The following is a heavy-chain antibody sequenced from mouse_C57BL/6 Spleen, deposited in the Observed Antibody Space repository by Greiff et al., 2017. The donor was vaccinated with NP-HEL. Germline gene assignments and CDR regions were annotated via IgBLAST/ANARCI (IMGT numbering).Heavy chain of an antibody. CDR1: GYTFTSYW. CDR2: IDPNSGGT. Sequence: QVQLQQPGAELVKPGASVKLSCKASGYTFTSYWMHWVKQRPGRGLEWIGRIDPNSGGTKYNEKFKSKATLTVDKPSSTAYMQRSSLTSEDSAVYYCAREADSSGYVSWFAYWGQGTLVTVSA. CDR3: AREADSSGYVSWFAY. D-gene: IGHD3-2*02. V-gene: IGHV1-72*01. J-gene: IGHJ3*01.